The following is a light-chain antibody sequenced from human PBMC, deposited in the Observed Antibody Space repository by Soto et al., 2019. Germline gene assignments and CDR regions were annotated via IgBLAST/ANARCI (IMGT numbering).Light chain of an antibody. Sequence: QSALTQPASVSGSPGQSITISCTGTSSDVGGYNYVSWYQQHPGKAPNLIIFDVSNRPSGVSNRFSGSKSGNSASLTISGLQAEDEADYYCSSYTGSNTPVVFGGGTQLPVL. CDR1: SSDVGGYNY. V-gene: IGLV2-14*01. CDR3: SSYTGSNTPVV. J-gene: IGLJ2*01. CDR2: DVS.